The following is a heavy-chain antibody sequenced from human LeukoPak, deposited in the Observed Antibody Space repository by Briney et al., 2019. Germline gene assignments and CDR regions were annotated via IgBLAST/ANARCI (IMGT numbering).Heavy chain of an antibody. Sequence: RPSETLSLTCSVSGYSVTSGYFWGWFRQPPGKGLEWIGSIHLRGTTSYNASLKSRVTISVDTSSNQFSLRLYSVTAADTAVYYCARSRRPRDGSKLGSWYFDLWGRGTLVTVSS. D-gene: IGHD5-24*01. CDR3: ARSRRPRDGSKLGSWYFDL. CDR2: IHLRGTT. CDR1: GYSVTSGYF. J-gene: IGHJ2*01. V-gene: IGHV4-38-2*02.